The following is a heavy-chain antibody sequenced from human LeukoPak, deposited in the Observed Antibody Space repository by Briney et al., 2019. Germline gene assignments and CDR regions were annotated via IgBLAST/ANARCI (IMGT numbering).Heavy chain of an antibody. J-gene: IGHJ4*02. D-gene: IGHD5-24*01. CDR2: VYYSGVT. CDR1: GGSLTTYY. Sequence: SETLSLTCTVSGGSLTTYYWTWLRQPPGKAPEWIGFVYYSGVTKYNPSLESRVTISLDASKNQCSLKLNSVTAADAAVYFCARRVATKPKYCFDSWGPGTLVTVSS. V-gene: IGHV4-59*08. CDR3: ARRVATKPKYCFDS.